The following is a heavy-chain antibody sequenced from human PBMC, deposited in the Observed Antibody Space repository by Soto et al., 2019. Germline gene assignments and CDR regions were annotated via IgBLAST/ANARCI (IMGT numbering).Heavy chain of an antibody. CDR2: AHHSGRT. D-gene: IGHD1-26*01. Sequence: SETLSLTCTVSGGSMTSSNWWNWVRQSPGKGLEWIGEAHHSGRTNYNPSLKSRLTISVDKSKNHFSLKLSSVTAADTAVYYCARSEATGLDHWGQGTLVTVSS. CDR1: GGSMTSSNW. CDR3: ARSEATGLDH. V-gene: IGHV4-4*02. J-gene: IGHJ4*02.